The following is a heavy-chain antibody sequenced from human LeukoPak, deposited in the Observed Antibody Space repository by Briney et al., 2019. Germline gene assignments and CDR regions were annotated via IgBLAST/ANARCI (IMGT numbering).Heavy chain of an antibody. CDR2: ISYDGSNK. D-gene: IGHD5-18*01. V-gene: IGHV3-30*18. CDR1: GFTFSSYG. J-gene: IGHJ6*02. Sequence: GGSLRLSCAASGFTFSSYGMHWVRQAPGKGLEWVAVISYDGSNKYYADSVEGRFTISRDNSKNTLYLQMNSLRAEDTAVYYCAKDAGGYSYGYYYYGMDVWGQGTTVTVSS. CDR3: AKDAGGYSYGYYYYGMDV.